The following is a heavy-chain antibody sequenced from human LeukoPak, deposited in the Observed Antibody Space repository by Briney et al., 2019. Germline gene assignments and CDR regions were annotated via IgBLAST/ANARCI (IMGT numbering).Heavy chain of an antibody. V-gene: IGHV3-21*01. Sequence: PGGSLRLSCAASGFTFSSYSMNWVRQAPGKGLGWVSSISSSSSYIYYADSVKGRFTISRDNAKNSLYLQMNSLRAEDTAVYYCARDPGSSSRFPVYYYYYYCMDVWGKGTTVTVSS. J-gene: IGHJ6*03. D-gene: IGHD6-6*01. CDR2: ISSSSSYI. CDR3: ARDPGSSSRFPVYYYYYYCMDV. CDR1: GFTFSSYS.